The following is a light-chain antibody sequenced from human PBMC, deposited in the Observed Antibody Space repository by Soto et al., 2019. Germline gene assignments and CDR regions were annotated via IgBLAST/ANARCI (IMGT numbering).Light chain of an antibody. V-gene: IGKV3D-15*01. Sequence: EIVMTQSPDTLSVSPGERATLSCRASQRISSNLAWYQQKPGQAPRLLIYGASTRATGVPARFSGSGSETDFTLTISNLQSDDLAVYYCQQYDKWPRTFGQGTKVEIK. CDR1: QRISSN. CDR3: QQYDKWPRT. J-gene: IGKJ1*01. CDR2: GAS.